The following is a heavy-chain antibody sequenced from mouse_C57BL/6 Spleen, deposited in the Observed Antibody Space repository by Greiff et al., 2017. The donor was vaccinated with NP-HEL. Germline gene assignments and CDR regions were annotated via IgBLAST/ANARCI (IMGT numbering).Heavy chain of an antibody. J-gene: IGHJ2*01. CDR2: IWTGGGT. CDR3: ARIYYGNYGYFDY. CDR1: GFSLTSYA. D-gene: IGHD2-1*01. V-gene: IGHV2-9-1*01. Sequence: VKVVESGPGLVAPSQSLSITCTVSGFSLTSYAISWVRQPPGKGLEWLGVIWTGGGTNYNSALKSRLSISKDNSKSQVFLKMNSLQTDDTARYYCARIYYGNYGYFDYWGQGTTLTVSS.